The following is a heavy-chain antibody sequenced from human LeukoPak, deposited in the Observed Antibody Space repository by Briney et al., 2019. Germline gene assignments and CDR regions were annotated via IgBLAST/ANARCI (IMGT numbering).Heavy chain of an antibody. J-gene: IGHJ4*02. D-gene: IGHD6-19*01. CDR3: ASDGHSTGSFDY. CDR2: IKQDGSVI. Sequence: GGSLRLSCAASGFTFSSYWMNWGRQAPGKGLEWVANIKQDGSVIYYVDSVKGRFTISRDNAKNSLYLQMNTLRAEDTAVYYCASDGHSTGSFDYWGQGPLVTVTS. CDR1: GFTFSSYW. V-gene: IGHV3-7*05.